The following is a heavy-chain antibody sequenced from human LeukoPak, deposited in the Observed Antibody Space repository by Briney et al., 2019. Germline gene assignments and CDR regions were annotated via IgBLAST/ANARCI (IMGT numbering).Heavy chain of an antibody. CDR3: ARESYSSSWYYFED. D-gene: IGHD6-13*01. CDR1: GFTFSNYA. CDR2: LSYDENIK. Sequence: SGGSLRLSCAASGFTFSNYAMHWVRQAPGKGLEWVAVLSYDENIKNYADSVKGRFTISRDISKSTLYLQMDSLRAEDTAVYYCARESYSSSWYYFEDWGQGTLVTVSS. J-gene: IGHJ4*02. V-gene: IGHV3-30-3*01.